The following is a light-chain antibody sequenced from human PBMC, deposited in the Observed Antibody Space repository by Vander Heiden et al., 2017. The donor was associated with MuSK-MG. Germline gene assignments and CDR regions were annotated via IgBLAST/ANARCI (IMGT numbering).Light chain of an antibody. CDR2: QDS. V-gene: IGLV3-1*01. J-gene: IGLJ2*01. CDR3: QAWDSSTNVV. CDR1: KLGDKY. Sequence: SSELTQPPSVSVSPGQTASVTCSGDKLGDKYACWYQQKPGQSPVLVIYQDSKRPSGIPERFSGSNSGNTATLTISGTQRMDEADYYCQAWDSSTNVVFGGGTKLTVL.